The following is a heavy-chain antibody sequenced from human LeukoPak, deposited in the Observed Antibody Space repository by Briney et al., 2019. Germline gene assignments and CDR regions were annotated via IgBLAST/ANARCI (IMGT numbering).Heavy chain of an antibody. CDR2: INSNSGGT. CDR1: GYTFSGYF. V-gene: IGHV1-2*02. Sequence: ASVKVSCKASGYTFSGYFIHWVRQAPGQGLEWMGWINSNSGGTNYAQNFQATVTMTRDTSMTTAYMELSRLRSDDTAVYYCARVLIVEDSESHYFDYWGQGTLVTVTS. J-gene: IGHJ4*02. CDR3: ARVLIVEDSESHYFDY. D-gene: IGHD1-26*01.